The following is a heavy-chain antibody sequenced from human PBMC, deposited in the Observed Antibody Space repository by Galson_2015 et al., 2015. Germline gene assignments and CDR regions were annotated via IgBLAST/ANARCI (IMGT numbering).Heavy chain of an antibody. Sequence: SLRLSCAASGFTFDDYTMHWVRQAPGKGLEWVSLISWDGGSTYYADSVKGRFTISRDNSKNSLYLQMNSLRTEDTALYYCARSYDILTGSQNFYFDYWGQGTLVTVSS. CDR3: ARSYDILTGSQNFYFDY. J-gene: IGHJ4*02. CDR1: GFTFDDYT. CDR2: ISWDGGST. D-gene: IGHD3-9*01. V-gene: IGHV3-43*01.